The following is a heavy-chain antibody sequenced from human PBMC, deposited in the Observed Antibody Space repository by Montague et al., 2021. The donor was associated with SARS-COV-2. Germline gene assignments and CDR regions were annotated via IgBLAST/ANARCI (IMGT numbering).Heavy chain of an antibody. V-gene: IGHV4-39*01. Sequence: SXTLSLTCTVSGGSISSSSYYWGWIRQPPGKGLEWIGSMYYSGSTYYNPSLKSRVTISVDTSKNHFSLRLSSVTAADTAVYYCATGLRFLEWLLLSWFDPWGQGTLVTVSS. CDR3: ATGLRFLEWLLLSWFDP. J-gene: IGHJ5*02. CDR1: GGSISSSSYY. CDR2: MYYSGST. D-gene: IGHD3-3*01.